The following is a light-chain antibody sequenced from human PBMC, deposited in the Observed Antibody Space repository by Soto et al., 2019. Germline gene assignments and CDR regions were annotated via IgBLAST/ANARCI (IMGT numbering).Light chain of an antibody. CDR2: AAS. CDR3: QQSYSTPLLT. CDR1: QSISSY. Sequence: DIQMTQSPSSLSASVGDRVTITCRASQSISSYLNWYQQKPGKAPKLLIYAASSLQSGVPSRFSGSGSGTGFTLTISSLQPEDFATYYCQQSYSTPLLTFGGGTKVDIK. J-gene: IGKJ4*01. V-gene: IGKV1-39*01.